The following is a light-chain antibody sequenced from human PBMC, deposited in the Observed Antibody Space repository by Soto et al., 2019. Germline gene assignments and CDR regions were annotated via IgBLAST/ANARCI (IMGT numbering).Light chain of an antibody. J-gene: IGLJ2*01. Sequence: SYELTQPPSVSVAPGQTVRVTCGGKNIGSKSVYWYQQKPGQAPVLVVYDDSDRPSGIPERFSGSNSGNTATLTISRVEAGDEADYYCQVWDTSSDHVVFGGGTQLTVL. CDR3: QVWDTSSDHVV. CDR2: DDS. V-gene: IGLV3-21*02. CDR1: NIGSKS.